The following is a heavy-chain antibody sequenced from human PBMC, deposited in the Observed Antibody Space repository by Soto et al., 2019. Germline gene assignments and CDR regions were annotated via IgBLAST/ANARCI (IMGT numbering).Heavy chain of an antibody. CDR1: GYTFTSYY. CDR2: INPSGGST. D-gene: IGHD2-21*02. J-gene: IGHJ6*02. Sequence: GASVKVSCKASGYTFTSYYMHWVRQAPGQGLEWMGIINPSGGSTSYAQKFQGRVTITRDTSASTAYMELSSLRSEDTAVYYCARVMVVTAIRLYYYGMDVWGQGTTVTVSS. CDR3: ARVMVVTAIRLYYYGMDV. V-gene: IGHV1-46*01.